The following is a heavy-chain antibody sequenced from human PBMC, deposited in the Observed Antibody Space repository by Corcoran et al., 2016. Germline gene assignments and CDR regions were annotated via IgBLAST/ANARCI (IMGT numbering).Heavy chain of an antibody. CDR2: INHSGST. CDR3: ARGGTVTYPFDY. D-gene: IGHD4-17*01. Sequence: QEQLQQWGAELLKPAETLSLTSAVDGGSLSGYYWSWIRQPPGTGLEWIGEINHSGSTNYNPSLKSRVTISVDTSKNQFSLKLSSVTAADTAVYYCARGGTVTYPFDYWGQGTLVTVSS. V-gene: IGHV4-34*01. J-gene: IGHJ4*02. CDR1: GGSLSGYY.